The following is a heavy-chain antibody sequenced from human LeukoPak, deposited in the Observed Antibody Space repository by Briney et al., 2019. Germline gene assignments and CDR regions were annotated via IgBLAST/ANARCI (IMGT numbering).Heavy chain of an antibody. CDR3: ARAVAGHYFDY. CDR2: INPNSGGT. Sequence: ASVKVSCKASGYIFTGYYMHWVRQAPGQGLEWMGRINPNSGGTNYAQKFQGRVTMTRDTFISTAYMELSRLRSDDTAVYYCARAVAGHYFDYWGQGTLVTVSS. D-gene: IGHD6-19*01. J-gene: IGHJ4*02. CDR1: GYIFTGYY. V-gene: IGHV1-2*06.